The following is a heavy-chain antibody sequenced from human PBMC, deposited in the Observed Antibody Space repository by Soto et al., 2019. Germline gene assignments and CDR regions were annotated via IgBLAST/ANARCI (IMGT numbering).Heavy chain of an antibody. Sequence: SETLSLTCTVSGGSISSYYWSWIRQPPGKGLAWIGYIYYSGSTNYNPSLKSRVTISVDTSKNQLSLKLSSVTAADTAVYYCATDLILCGGVCSPYWDYGMDVWGQGTTVT. CDR1: GGSISSYY. J-gene: IGHJ6*02. CDR3: ATDLILCGGVCSPYWDYGMDV. CDR2: IYYSGST. D-gene: IGHD2-21*02. V-gene: IGHV4-59*01.